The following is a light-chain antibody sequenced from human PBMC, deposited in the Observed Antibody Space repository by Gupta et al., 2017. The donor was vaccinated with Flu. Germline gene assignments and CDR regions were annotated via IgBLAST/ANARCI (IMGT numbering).Light chain of an antibody. V-gene: IGLV2-11*01. CDR1: SSDVGGYNS. CDR2: DVS. J-gene: IGLJ3*02. Sequence: QSALTQPRSVSGSPGQSVTISCTGTSSDVGGYNSVSWYQQHPGKAPKVIIYDVSKRPSGVPDRFSGSNYGNTASLTSSGLQAEDEADYYCYSYAGSYTSWVFGGGTKLTVL. CDR3: YSYAGSYTSWV.